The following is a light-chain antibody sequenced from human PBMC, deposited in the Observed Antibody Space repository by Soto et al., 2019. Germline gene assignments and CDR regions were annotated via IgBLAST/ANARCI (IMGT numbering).Light chain of an antibody. CDR2: EVT. J-gene: IGLJ1*01. Sequence: SALTQPPSASGSPGQSVTISCTGTSSDVGTYKYVSWYQQHPGKAPKLMIYEVTKRPSGVPDRFSGSKSGNTASLTVSGLQAEDEADYYCSSYARTNNFVFGTAPNVIV. V-gene: IGLV2-8*01. CDR1: SSDVGTYKY. CDR3: SSYARTNNFV.